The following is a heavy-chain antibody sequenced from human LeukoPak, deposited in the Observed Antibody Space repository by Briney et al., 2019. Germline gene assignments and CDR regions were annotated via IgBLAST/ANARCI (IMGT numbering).Heavy chain of an antibody. V-gene: IGHV3-7*01. J-gene: IGHJ4*02. CDR1: GFTFSTFW. CDR3: ARGGTFVSDY. D-gene: IGHD1-1*01. Sequence: PGGSLRLSCAASGFTFSTFWMSWVRQAPGKGREWVANINQDGSEKYYVDSMKGRFTVSRDNAKNSLYLQMDSLRAEDTAVYYCARGGTFVSDYWGQGTLVTVSS. CDR2: INQDGSEK.